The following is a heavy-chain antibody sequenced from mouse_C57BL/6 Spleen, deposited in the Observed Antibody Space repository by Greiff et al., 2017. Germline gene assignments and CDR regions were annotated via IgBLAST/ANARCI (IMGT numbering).Heavy chain of an antibody. D-gene: IGHD1-1*01. J-gene: IGHJ2*01. V-gene: IGHV1-80*01. Sequence: QVQLQQSGAELVKPGASVKISCKASGYAFSSYWMNWVKQRPGKGLEWIGQIYPGDGDTNYNGKFKGKATLTADKSSSTAYMQLSSLTSEDSAVYFCARLGITTVVAMDDYWGQGTTLTVSS. CDR3: ARLGITTVVAMDDY. CDR1: GYAFSSYW. CDR2: IYPGDGDT.